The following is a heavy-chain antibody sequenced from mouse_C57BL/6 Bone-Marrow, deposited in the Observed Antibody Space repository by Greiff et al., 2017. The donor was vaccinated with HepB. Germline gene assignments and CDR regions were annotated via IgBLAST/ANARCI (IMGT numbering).Heavy chain of an antibody. J-gene: IGHJ1*03. Sequence: VQLQQSGAELVRPGTSVKVSCKASGYAFTNYLIEWVKQRPGQGLEWIGVINPGSGGTNYNEKFKGKATLTADKYSSTAYMQLSSLTSEDSAVYFCARLATTVAEGYFDVWGTGTTVTVSS. V-gene: IGHV1-54*01. D-gene: IGHD1-1*01. CDR2: INPGSGGT. CDR1: GYAFTNYL. CDR3: ARLATTVAEGYFDV.